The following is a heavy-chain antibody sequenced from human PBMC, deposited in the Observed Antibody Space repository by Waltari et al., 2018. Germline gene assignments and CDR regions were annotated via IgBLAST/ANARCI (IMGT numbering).Heavy chain of an antibody. CDR2: IYSGGST. CDR1: GFTLNLYA. J-gene: IGHJ3*02. Sequence: EVRLLESGGGLVQPGGSLRLSCVASGFTLNLYAMSWVRQAPGKGLEWVSVIYSGGSTYYADSLKGRFTISRDNSNNTLYLQMNNLLKEDTAVYYCARVYCGGDCYYAFDIWGQGTMVTVSS. D-gene: IGHD2-21*01. CDR3: ARVYCGGDCYYAFDI. V-gene: IGHV3-23*03.